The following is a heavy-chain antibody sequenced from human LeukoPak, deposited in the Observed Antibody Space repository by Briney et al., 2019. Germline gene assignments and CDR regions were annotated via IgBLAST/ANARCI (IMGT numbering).Heavy chain of an antibody. CDR3: ARNLGPFDV. CDR2: IADAGT. CDR1: GFTFNDFA. V-gene: IGHV3-23*01. D-gene: IGHD3-16*01. J-gene: IGHJ3*01. Sequence: GGSLRLSCAASGFTFNDFAMTWVRQAAGKGLEWVSTIADAGTYYADSVKGRFIISRDNSKNMLYLQLNSLRADDTAMYYCARNLGPFDVRGHGTMVILSS.